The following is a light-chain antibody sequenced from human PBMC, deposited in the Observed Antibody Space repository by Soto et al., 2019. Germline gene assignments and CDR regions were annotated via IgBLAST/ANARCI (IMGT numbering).Light chain of an antibody. CDR2: GAS. Sequence: EIVMTQSPATLSVSPGERATLSCRASQSVSSNLAWYQQKPGQAPRLLIYGASTRATGIPARFSGSGSGTEFILTISSRQSEDFAVYYCQQYNNWPYTFGQGTKLEIK. J-gene: IGKJ2*01. CDR1: QSVSSN. CDR3: QQYNNWPYT. V-gene: IGKV3-15*01.